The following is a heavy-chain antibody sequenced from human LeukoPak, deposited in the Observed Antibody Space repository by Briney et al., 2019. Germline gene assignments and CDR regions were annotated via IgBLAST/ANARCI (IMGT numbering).Heavy chain of an antibody. J-gene: IGHJ6*02. Sequence: SVKVSCTASGYTFTNYYIDWVRQAPGQGLEWMGGIIPIFGTANYAQKFQGRVTITADESTSTAYMELSSLRSEDTAVYYCARDLSYCSGGSCYSTVTMDVWGQGTTVTVSS. CDR3: ARDLSYCSGGSCYSTVTMDV. D-gene: IGHD2-15*01. CDR1: GYTFTNYY. CDR2: IIPIFGTA. V-gene: IGHV1-69*13.